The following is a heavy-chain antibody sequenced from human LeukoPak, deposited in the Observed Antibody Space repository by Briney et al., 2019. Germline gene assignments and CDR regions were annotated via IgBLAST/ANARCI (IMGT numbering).Heavy chain of an antibody. CDR3: AKTSRANSAYDSPFDY. D-gene: IGHD5-12*01. CDR2: VRGSGSDT. V-gene: IGHV3-23*01. CDR1: GFTFSTYA. Sequence: GGSLRLSCAASGFTFSTYAMSWVRQAPGKGLEWVSAVRGSGSDTYYADSVKGRFTISRDNSKNTLYLQMNSLRAEDTAIYYCAKTSRANSAYDSPFDYWGQGTLVTVSS. J-gene: IGHJ4*02.